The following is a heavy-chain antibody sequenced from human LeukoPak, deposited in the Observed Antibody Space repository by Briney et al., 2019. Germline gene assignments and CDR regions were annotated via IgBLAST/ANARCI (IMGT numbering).Heavy chain of an antibody. CDR3: ARDNVYGSGSYCHY. CDR1: GYTFTSYG. D-gene: IGHD3-10*01. Sequence: ASVKVSCKASGYTFTSYGISWVRQAPGQGLEWMGWISAYNGNTSYAQKFQGRVTMTRDTSTSTVYMELSSLRSEDTAVYYCARDNVYGSGSYCHYWGQGTLVTVSS. CDR2: ISAYNGNT. V-gene: IGHV1-18*01. J-gene: IGHJ4*02.